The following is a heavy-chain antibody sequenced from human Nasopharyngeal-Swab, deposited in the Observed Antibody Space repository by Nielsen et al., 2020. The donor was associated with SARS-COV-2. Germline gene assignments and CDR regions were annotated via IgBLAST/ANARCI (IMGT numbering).Heavy chain of an antibody. J-gene: IGHJ6*02. D-gene: IGHD2-8*01. V-gene: IGHV3-23*01. CDR1: GFDFGSHA. CDR2: ISGSGDTT. CDR3: AKGAYFMLITDV. Sequence: GESLKISCEGSGFDFGSHAMSWVRQAPGKGLEWVSSISGSGDTTYYAGFARGRFTISRDNSKKTLDLQMTSLRVEDTAVYYCAKGAYFMLITDVRGQGTTVTVSS.